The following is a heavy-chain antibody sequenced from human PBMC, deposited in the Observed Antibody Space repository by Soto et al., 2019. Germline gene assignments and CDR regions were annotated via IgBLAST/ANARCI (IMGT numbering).Heavy chain of an antibody. V-gene: IGHV1-69*06. J-gene: IGHJ6*02. CDR3: ARGGYSSTWSNLLDRSGLDV. D-gene: IGHD6-13*01. CDR2: IVPLFRTT. CDR1: GGTFSSYA. Sequence: QVQLVQSGAEAKKPGSSVKVSCKTSGGTFSSYAISWVRQAPGQGLEWMGGIVPLFRTTNYAQKFQGRVTITADTSTYTVYMAVSGLRSGDTAVYYCARGGYSSTWSNLLDRSGLDVWGQGTTVTVSS.